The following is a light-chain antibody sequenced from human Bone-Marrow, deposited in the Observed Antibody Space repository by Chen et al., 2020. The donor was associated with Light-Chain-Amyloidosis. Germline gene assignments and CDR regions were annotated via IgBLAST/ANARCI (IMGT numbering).Light chain of an antibody. J-gene: IGLJ3*02. CDR2: LNSDDSH. Sequence: QLVVTQSPSASASLGASVTLTCTLSSGHSNYAVAWHQQQPEKGPRYLMKLNSDDSHNKGDGIPDRFSGSSSGAERYLTISSLQSEDEADYFCQTWGTGIQVFGGGTKLTVL. CDR3: QTWGTGIQV. V-gene: IGLV4-69*01. CDR1: SGHSNYA.